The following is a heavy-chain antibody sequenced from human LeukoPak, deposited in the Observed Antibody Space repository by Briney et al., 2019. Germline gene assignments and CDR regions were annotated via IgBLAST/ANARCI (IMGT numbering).Heavy chain of an antibody. CDR1: GFTFSSYW. V-gene: IGHV3-74*01. J-gene: IGHJ3*02. CDR3: ARDRYSYGLPGGAFDI. Sequence: GGSLRLSCAASGFTFSSYWMHWVRQAPGKGLVWVSRINSNGSSTSYADSVKGRFTISRDNAKNTLYLQMNSLRAEDMALYYCARDRYSYGLPGGAFDIWGQGTMVTVSS. CDR2: INSNGSST. D-gene: IGHD5-18*01.